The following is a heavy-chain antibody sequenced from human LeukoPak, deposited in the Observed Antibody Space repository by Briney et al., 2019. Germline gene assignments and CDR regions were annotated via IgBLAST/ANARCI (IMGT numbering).Heavy chain of an antibody. Sequence: SVKVSCKASGGTFSSYAISWVRQAPGQGLEWMGGIIPIFGTANYAQKFQGRVTITADESTSTAYMELSSLRSDDTAVYYCARDRILISNGDFDYWGQGTLVTVSS. CDR2: IIPIFGTA. CDR3: ARDRILISNGDFDY. J-gene: IGHJ4*02. V-gene: IGHV1-69*01. CDR1: GGTFSSYA. D-gene: IGHD4-11*01.